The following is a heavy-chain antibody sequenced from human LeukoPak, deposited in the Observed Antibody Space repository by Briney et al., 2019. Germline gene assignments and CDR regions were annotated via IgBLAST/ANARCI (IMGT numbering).Heavy chain of an antibody. Sequence: PGGSLRLSCAASGFTVSSNYMSWVRQAPGKGLEWVSVIYSGGSTYYADSVKGRFTTSRDNSKNTLYLQMNSLRAEDTAVYYCAREYCSGGSCYSTWFDPWGQGTLVTVSS. D-gene: IGHD2-15*01. J-gene: IGHJ5*02. CDR2: IYSGGST. CDR3: AREYCSGGSCYSTWFDP. V-gene: IGHV3-66*01. CDR1: GFTVSSNY.